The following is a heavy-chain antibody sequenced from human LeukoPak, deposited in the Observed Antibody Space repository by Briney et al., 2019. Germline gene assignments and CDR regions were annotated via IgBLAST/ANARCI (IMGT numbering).Heavy chain of an antibody. CDR3: AKDHYYGSGSYYPFDY. V-gene: IGHV3-23*01. CDR2: ISGSGGST. Sequence: PGGSLRLSCAASGFTFSSYAMSWVRQAPGKGLEWVSAISGSGGSTYYADSVKGRFTISRDNSKNTLYLQMNSLRAEDTAVYYCAKDHYYGSGSYYPFDYWGQETLVTVSS. J-gene: IGHJ4*02. CDR1: GFTFSSYA. D-gene: IGHD3-10*01.